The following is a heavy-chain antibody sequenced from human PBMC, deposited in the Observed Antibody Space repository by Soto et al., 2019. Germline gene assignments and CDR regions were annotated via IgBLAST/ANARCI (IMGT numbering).Heavy chain of an antibody. Sequence: GSLRLSCAASGFTFSDYYMSWIRQAPGKGLEWVSYISSSGSTIYYADSVKGRFTISRDNAKNSLYLQMNSLRAEDTAVYYCARGGDYVSLDYFYMDVWGKGTTVTVSS. CDR1: GFTFSDYY. J-gene: IGHJ6*03. CDR2: ISSSGSTI. CDR3: ARGGDYVSLDYFYMDV. V-gene: IGHV3-11*01. D-gene: IGHD4-17*01.